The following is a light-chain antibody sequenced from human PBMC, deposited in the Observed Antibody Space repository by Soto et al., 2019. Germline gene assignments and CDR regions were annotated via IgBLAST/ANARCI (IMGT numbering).Light chain of an antibody. Sequence: QSALTQPASVSGSPGQSITISCTGTSSDVGSYNLVSWYQQHPGKAPKLMIYEGSKRPSGVFNRFSGSKSGNTASLTISGLQAEDEADYYCCSYAGSSSYVVFGGGTKLTVL. CDR3: CSYAGSSSYVV. CDR1: SSDVGSYNL. J-gene: IGLJ2*01. CDR2: EGS. V-gene: IGLV2-23*01.